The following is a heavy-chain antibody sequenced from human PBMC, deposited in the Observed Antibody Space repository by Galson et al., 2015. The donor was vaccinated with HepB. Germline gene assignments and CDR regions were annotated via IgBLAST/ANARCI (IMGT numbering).Heavy chain of an antibody. D-gene: IGHD3-22*01. CDR3: ARSHPYYSGSSGFNGLDI. CDR1: GYTFTSND. V-gene: IGHV1-8*01. Sequence: SVKVSCKASGYTFTSNDINWVRQATGQGLEWMGWMNPNSGNTGYAQRFRGRVTMTKRTAMSTAYMELSSLRPEDTAVYYCARSHPYYSGSSGFNGLDIWGQGTMVTVSS. J-gene: IGHJ3*02. CDR2: MNPNSGNT.